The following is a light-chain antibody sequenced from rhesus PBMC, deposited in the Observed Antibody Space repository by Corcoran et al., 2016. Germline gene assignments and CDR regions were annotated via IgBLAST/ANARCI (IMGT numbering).Light chain of an antibody. CDR3: LQYSSSPFT. CDR1: QGISSW. CDR2: KAS. Sequence: DIQMTQSPSSLSASIGDTVTITCQASQGISSWLAWYQQKPGKGPKLLIYKASRLQSGVPSKFGGSGSGTDFTLTISSLQPEDFATYYCLQYSSSPFTFGPGTKLDI. V-gene: IGKV1-22*01. J-gene: IGKJ3*01.